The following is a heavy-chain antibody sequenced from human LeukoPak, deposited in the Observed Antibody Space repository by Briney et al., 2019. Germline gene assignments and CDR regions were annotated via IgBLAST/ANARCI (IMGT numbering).Heavy chain of an antibody. CDR1: GFTFSSYE. Sequence: GGSLRLSCAASGFTFSSYEMNWVRQAPGKGLEWVSYISSSGSTIYYADSMKGRFTISRDNAKNSLYLRMNSLRAEDTAVYYCARDVSSYYYDSSGYPTLFDYWGQGTLVTVSS. V-gene: IGHV3-48*03. CDR2: ISSSGSTI. J-gene: IGHJ4*02. CDR3: ARDVSSYYYDSSGYPTLFDY. D-gene: IGHD3-22*01.